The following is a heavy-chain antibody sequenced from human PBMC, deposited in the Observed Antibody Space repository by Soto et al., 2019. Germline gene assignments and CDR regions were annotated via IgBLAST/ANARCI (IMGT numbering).Heavy chain of an antibody. CDR1: GYTFTSYY. CDR3: ARHLAAGDY. D-gene: IGHD6-13*01. CDR2: INPSGGST. Sequence: QVQLVQSGAEVKKPGASVKVSCKASGYTFTSYYMHWVRQAPGQGLEWMGIINPSGGSTNYAQKFQGRFTMTRDTATSTVYMVLSSLSSEDTAVYYCARHLAAGDYWGQGTVVTVSS. J-gene: IGHJ4*02. V-gene: IGHV1-46*01.